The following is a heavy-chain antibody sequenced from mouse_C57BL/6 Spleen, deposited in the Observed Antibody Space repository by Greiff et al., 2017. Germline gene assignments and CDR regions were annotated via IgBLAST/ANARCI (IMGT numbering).Heavy chain of an antibody. J-gene: IGHJ4*01. Sequence: VQLQQPGAELVMPGASVKLSCKASGYTFTSYWMHWVKPRPGQGLEWIGEIDPSDSYTNYNQKFKGKATLTADKSSSTAYMQLSSLTSEDSAVDCGASPGVYYGFYAMDYWGQGTSVTVSS. CDR3: ASPGVYYGFYAMDY. CDR1: GYTFTSYW. V-gene: IGHV1-69*01. D-gene: IGHD1-1*01. CDR2: IDPSDSYT.